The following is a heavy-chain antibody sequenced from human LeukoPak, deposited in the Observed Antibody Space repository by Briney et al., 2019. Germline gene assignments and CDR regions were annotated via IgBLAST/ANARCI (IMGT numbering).Heavy chain of an antibody. CDR3: AKDRVVVVAATEYYFDY. CDR2: IFPSGGEI. J-gene: IGHJ4*02. V-gene: IGHV3-23*01. D-gene: IGHD2-15*01. CDR1: GFTFSTFA. Sequence: GGSLRLSCAASGFTFSTFAMIWVRQPPGKGLEWVSSIFPSGGEIHYADSVKGRFTISRDNSKNTLYLQMNSLRAEDTAVYYCAKDRVVVVAATEYYFDYWGQGTLVTVSS.